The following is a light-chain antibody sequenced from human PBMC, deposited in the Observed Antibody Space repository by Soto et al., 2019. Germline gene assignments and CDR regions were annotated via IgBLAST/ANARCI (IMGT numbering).Light chain of an antibody. CDR1: RRVSSY. CDR2: DAS. J-gene: IGKJ1*01. Sequence: TVLTQSPATLSLSPGDRATLSCRASRRVSSYLAWYQQKAGQAPRLLIYDASNRATGTPARFSGSGSGTELTITISSVQSEDFEVYYCQQYNNWLQTFGQGTKVDIK. CDR3: QQYNNWLQT. V-gene: IGKV3-11*01.